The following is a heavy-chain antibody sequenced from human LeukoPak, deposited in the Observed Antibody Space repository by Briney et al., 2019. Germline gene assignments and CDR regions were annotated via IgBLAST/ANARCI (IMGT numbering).Heavy chain of an antibody. V-gene: IGHV5-51*01. CDR1: GYSFTNYW. CDR3: ARQDTAMVLDAFDI. Sequence: GESLKISCKGSGYSFTNYWIGWVRQMPGKGLEWMGIIYPGDSDTRYSPSFQGQVTVSADKSISTAYLQWSSLKAPDTAMYYCARQDTAMVLDAFDIWGQGTMVTVSS. J-gene: IGHJ3*02. D-gene: IGHD5-18*01. CDR2: IYPGDSDT.